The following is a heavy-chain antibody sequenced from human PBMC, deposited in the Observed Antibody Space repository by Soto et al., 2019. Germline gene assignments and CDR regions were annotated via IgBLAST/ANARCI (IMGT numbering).Heavy chain of an antibody. CDR3: ARAPLDWNDPYYYYGMDV. CDR2: IIPIFGTA. V-gene: IGHV1-69*13. CDR1: GGTFSSYA. D-gene: IGHD1-1*01. J-gene: IGHJ6*02. Sequence: ASVKVSCKASGGTFSSYAISWVRQAPGQGLEWMGGIIPIFGTANYAQKFQGRVTITADESTSTAYMELSSLRSEDTAVYYCARAPLDWNDPYYYYGMDVWSQGTTVPVSS.